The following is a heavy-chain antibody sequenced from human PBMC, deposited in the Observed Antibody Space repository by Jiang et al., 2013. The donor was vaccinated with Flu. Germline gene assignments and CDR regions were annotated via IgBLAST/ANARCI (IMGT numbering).Heavy chain of an antibody. CDR1: GYTFTSYG. D-gene: IGHD7-27*01. V-gene: IGHV1-46*01. Sequence: KVSCKASGYTFTSYGISWVRQAPGQGLEWMGIINPSGGSTSYAQKFQGRVTMTRDTSTSTVYMELSSLRSDDTAVYYCQQTGDGDCWGQGTLVTVSS. CDR2: INPSGGST. CDR3: QQTGDGDC. J-gene: IGHJ4*02.